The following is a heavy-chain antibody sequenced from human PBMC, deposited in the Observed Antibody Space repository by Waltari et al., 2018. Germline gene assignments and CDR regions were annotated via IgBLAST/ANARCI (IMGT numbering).Heavy chain of an antibody. Sequence: QLQVQESGSGLVKPSQTLSLTCAVSGDSNSSGPYAWSWIRQPPGKGLEWIGYISHRGNLYYNPSLKSRVTMSVDRSKKQFSLKLSSVTAADTAVYYCAVSGSYPGSDYWGQGTLVTVSS. CDR3: AVSGSYPGSDY. CDR1: GDSNSSGPYA. J-gene: IGHJ4*02. CDR2: ISHRGNL. D-gene: IGHD1-26*01. V-gene: IGHV4-30-2*01.